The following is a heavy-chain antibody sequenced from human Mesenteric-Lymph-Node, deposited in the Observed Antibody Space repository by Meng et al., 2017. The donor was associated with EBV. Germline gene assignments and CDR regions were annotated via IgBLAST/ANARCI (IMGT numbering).Heavy chain of an antibody. J-gene: IGHJ4*02. Sequence: RPPGSAPCLLNPLGTRSLPCTVSAAALRSRSYYWGWICQPPGKGLEWFGSMHYSGPTDYNPSLKTRVTISVDTSKNQFSLRLTSVSAADTALYFCAREVRGVNTGWKPFFDYWGQGTLVTVSS. CDR2: MHYSGPT. V-gene: IGHV4-39*07. CDR3: AREVRGVNTGWKPFFDY. D-gene: IGHD3-10*01. CDR1: AAALRSRSYY.